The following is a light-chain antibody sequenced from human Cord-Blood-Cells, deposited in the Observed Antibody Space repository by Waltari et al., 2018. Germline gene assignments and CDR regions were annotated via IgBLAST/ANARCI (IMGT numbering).Light chain of an antibody. Sequence: DIQMTQSPSSLSASVGDRVTITGRQSQSISSYLNWYQQEPGKAPKLLIYAASSLQSRVPSRFSGSGSGTDFTLTISSLQPEDFATYYCQQSYSTPFTFGPGTKVDIK. V-gene: IGKV1-39*01. CDR1: QSISSY. CDR3: QQSYSTPFT. J-gene: IGKJ3*01. CDR2: AAS.